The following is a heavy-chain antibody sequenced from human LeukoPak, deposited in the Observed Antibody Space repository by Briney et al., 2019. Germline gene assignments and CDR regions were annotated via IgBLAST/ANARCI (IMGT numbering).Heavy chain of an antibody. D-gene: IGHD1-1*01. Sequence: GGSLRLSCAASGFTFSTYSMSWVRRAPGKGLEWVSCITSSNYMYYADSVKGRFTISRDNARNSLYLQMDSLRAEDTAVYYCVRDGYNWNYDPWGQGTLVTVSS. CDR1: GFTFSTYS. CDR2: ITSSNYM. J-gene: IGHJ5*02. V-gene: IGHV3-69-1*01. CDR3: VRDGYNWNYDP.